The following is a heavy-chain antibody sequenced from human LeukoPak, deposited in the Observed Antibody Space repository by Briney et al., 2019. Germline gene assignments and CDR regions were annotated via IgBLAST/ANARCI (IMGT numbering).Heavy chain of an antibody. CDR1: GGSIGSYY. CDR3: AREAVDYGSGSLDY. D-gene: IGHD3-10*01. V-gene: IGHV4-4*07. Sequence: PSETLSLTCTVSGGSIGSYYWSWIRQPAGKGLEWIGRIHSSTSKNYNPSIKSRVTMSLDTSKNQFSLKVDSVTAADTGIYYCAREAVDYGSGSLDYWGQGTLVAVSS. J-gene: IGHJ4*02. CDR2: IHSSTSK.